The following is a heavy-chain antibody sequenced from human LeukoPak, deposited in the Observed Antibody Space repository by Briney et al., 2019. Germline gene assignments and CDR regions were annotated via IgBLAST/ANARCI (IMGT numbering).Heavy chain of an antibody. CDR3: AKDPMVRGLTYDH. CDR2: IGPTGWST. J-gene: IGHJ4*02. V-gene: IGHV3-23*01. CDR1: GFTFRNYA. D-gene: IGHD3-10*01. Sequence: PGGSLRLSCAASGFTFRNYAMTWVRQAPGKGLEWVSAIGPTGWSTYYADSVKGRFTISRDNSKNTLYLQMNSLRADDTAVYYCAKDPMVRGLTYDHWGQGTLVTVSS.